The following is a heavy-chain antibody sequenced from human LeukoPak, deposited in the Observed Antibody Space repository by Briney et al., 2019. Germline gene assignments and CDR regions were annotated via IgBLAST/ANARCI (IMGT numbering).Heavy chain of an antibody. J-gene: IGHJ4*01. CDR2: IKQDGSEK. D-gene: IGHD2/OR15-2a*01. V-gene: IGHV3-7*03. CDR1: GFTFSSYW. Sequence: GGSLRLSCAASGFTFSSYWMSWVRQAPGKGLEWVANIKQDGSEKYYVDSVKGRFTISRDNSRNTVYLQMNSLRVADTALYFCARENIFDFWGQGTLVTVSS. CDR3: ARENIFDF.